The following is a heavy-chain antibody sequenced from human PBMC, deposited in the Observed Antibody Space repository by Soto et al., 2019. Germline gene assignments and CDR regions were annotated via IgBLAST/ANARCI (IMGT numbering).Heavy chain of an antibody. CDR1: GGSISSGGYY. V-gene: IGHV4-31*03. Sequence: QVQLQESGPGLVKPSQTLSLTCTVSGGSISSGGYYWSWIRQHPGKGLEWIGYIYYSGSTYYNPSLKIRLTLSVDTYKKQFYMKLSSVTAADTAVYYCARGVNMVRGVIHPPYFDYWGQGTLVTVSS. CDR3: ARGVNMVRGVIHPPYFDY. D-gene: IGHD3-10*01. CDR2: IYYSGST. J-gene: IGHJ4*02.